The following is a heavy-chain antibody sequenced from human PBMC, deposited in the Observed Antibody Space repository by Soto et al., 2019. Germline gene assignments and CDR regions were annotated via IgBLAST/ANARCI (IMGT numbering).Heavy chain of an antibody. Sequence: PGKGLEWVAVIPYDGSNKYYADPVKGRFTISRENSKNTLYLQMNSLRAEGSAVFFFFKQKTAYEMFARSRHSADRSSDL. J-gene: IGHJ2*01. V-gene: IGHV3-30*02. D-gene: IGHD3-10*02. CDR3: FKQKTAYEMFARSRHSADRSSDL. CDR2: IPYDGSNK.